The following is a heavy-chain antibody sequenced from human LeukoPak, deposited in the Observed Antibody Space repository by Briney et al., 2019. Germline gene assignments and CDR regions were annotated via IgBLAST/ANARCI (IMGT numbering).Heavy chain of an antibody. CDR3: ARLTLTGSLN. Sequence: PSQTLSLTCAVSGGSISSGGYSWSWIRQPPGKGLEWIGYIYHSGSTYYNPSLKSRVTISVDTSKNQFSLKLSSVTAADTAVYYCARLTLTGSLNWGQGTLVTVSS. CDR2: IYHSGST. J-gene: IGHJ4*02. V-gene: IGHV4-30-2*01. CDR1: GGSISSGGYS. D-gene: IGHD7-27*01.